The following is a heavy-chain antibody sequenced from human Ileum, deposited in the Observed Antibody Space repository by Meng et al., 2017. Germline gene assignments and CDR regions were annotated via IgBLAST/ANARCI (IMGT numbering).Heavy chain of an antibody. CDR2: ISYDGSNK. CDR1: GFTFSSYA. Sequence: GGSLRLSFAASGFTFSSYAMHWVRQAPGKGLEGVAVISYDGSNKYYADSVKGRFTISRDNSKNTLYLQMNSLRAEDTAVYYCARVPKNPDASGSYERYFDYWGQGTRVTVSS. J-gene: IGHJ4*02. CDR3: ARVPKNPDASGSYERYFDY. V-gene: IGHV3-30*01. D-gene: IGHD1-26*01.